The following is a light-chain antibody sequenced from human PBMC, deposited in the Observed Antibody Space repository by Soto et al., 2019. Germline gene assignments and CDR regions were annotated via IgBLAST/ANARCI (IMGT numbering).Light chain of an antibody. V-gene: IGKV1D-12*01. CDR3: QQTNSFPLN. CDR1: QGISTS. Sequence: DIQMTQSPSSVSASVGDGVTITCRASQGISTSLGWYQQKPGKAPKLLIYAASSLQSGVPSRFSGTGSGTDFTLTISSLQPEDFATYYCQQTNSFPLNFGGGTKV. CDR2: AAS. J-gene: IGKJ4*01.